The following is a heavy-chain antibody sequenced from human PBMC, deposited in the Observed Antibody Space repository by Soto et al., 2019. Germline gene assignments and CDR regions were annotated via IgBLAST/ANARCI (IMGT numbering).Heavy chain of an antibody. CDR3: ARDPGSWFDP. CDR2: TYYRSKWYN. J-gene: IGHJ5*02. CDR1: GGSVSSNTVA. Sequence: SQTLSLTCAISGGSVSSNTVAWNWIRQSPSRGLEWLGRTYYRSKWYNDYAVSVKSRITINPDTSKNQFSLQLNSVTPEDTAVYYCARDPGSWFDPWGQGTLVTVSS. V-gene: IGHV6-1*01.